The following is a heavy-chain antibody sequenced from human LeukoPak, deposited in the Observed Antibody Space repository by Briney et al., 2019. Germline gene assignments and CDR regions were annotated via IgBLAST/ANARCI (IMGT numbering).Heavy chain of an antibody. J-gene: IGHJ6*03. D-gene: IGHD3-10*01. Sequence: GGSLRLSCAASGFTFSSYGMHWVRQAPGKGPEWVAVIWYDGSNKYYADSVKGRFTISRDNSKNTLYLQMNSLRAEDTAVYYCARDVRGTMVRGTGGYYYYYMDVWGKGTTVTVSS. V-gene: IGHV3-33*01. CDR2: IWYDGSNK. CDR3: ARDVRGTMVRGTGGYYYYYMDV. CDR1: GFTFSSYG.